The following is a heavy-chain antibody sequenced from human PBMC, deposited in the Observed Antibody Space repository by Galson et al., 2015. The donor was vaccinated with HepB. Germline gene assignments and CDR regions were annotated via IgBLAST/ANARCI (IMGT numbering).Heavy chain of an antibody. CDR3: ARDYLKGYCTGSSCSSYYLDY. J-gene: IGHJ4*02. D-gene: IGHD2-15*01. CDR2: IWYDGINK. Sequence: SLRLSCAASGFIFNSYGMHWVRQAPGKGLEWVAVIWYDGINKYYADSVKGRFTITRDNSKNTLYLQMDSLRAEDTAVYYCARDYLKGYCTGSSCSSYYLDYWGQGALVTVSS. CDR1: GFIFNSYG. V-gene: IGHV3-33*01.